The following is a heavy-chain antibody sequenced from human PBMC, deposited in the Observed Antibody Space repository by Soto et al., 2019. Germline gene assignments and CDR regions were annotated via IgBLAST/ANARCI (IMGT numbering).Heavy chain of an antibody. V-gene: IGHV1-69*15. J-gene: IGHJ5*02. Sequence: ASGDAFSNYAITLVRQAPGQGLEWLGRIIPIFGSVTFAQKFQGRITLTADESTTTVYMELSSLRSDDTAVYYCAKDGGKDGYFGNWFDPW. CDR3: AKDGGKDGYFGNWFDP. CDR1: GDAFSNYA. CDR2: IIPIFGSV. D-gene: IGHD5-12*01.